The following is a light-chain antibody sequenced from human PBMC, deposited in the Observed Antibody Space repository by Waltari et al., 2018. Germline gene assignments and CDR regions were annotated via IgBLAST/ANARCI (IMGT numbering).Light chain of an antibody. J-gene: IGLJ3*02. CDR3: YSAGDNAVGV. CDR2: KDN. CDR1: ILAKKY. V-gene: IGLV3-27*01. Sequence: SYDLTQPSSVSVSPGQTARITCSGDILAKKYGRWFQQKPGQAPVQVIYKDNERPSGIPARFSGFSSGTTVPLTIGGAHVDDEADYYCYSAGDNAVGVFGGGTKLTV.